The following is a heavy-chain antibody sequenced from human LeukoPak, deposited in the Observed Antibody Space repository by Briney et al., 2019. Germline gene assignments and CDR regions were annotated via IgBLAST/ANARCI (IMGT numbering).Heavy chain of an antibody. Sequence: GGSLRLSCAASGFTFSSYAMHWVRQAPGKGLEWVAVISYDGSNKYYADSVKGRFTISRDNSKNTLYLQMNSLRAEDTAVYYCAKGRYSSSWYSPFDYWGQGTLVTVSS. CDR1: GFTFSSYA. D-gene: IGHD6-13*01. CDR3: AKGRYSSSWYSPFDY. V-gene: IGHV3-30-3*01. J-gene: IGHJ4*02. CDR2: ISYDGSNK.